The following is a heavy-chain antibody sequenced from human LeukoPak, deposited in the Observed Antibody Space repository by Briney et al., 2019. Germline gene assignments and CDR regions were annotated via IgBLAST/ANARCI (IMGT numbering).Heavy chain of an antibody. CDR1: GFTISSYW. Sequence: GESLRLSCAASGFTISSYWMSWGRQAPGQGLEWVANIKQDGSEKYYVDSVKGRFTISRDNAKNSLYLQMNSLRAEDTAVYYCARDSTHDYGDPYFDYWGQGTLVTVSS. CDR3: ARDSTHDYGDPYFDY. D-gene: IGHD4-17*01. J-gene: IGHJ4*02. V-gene: IGHV3-7*01. CDR2: IKQDGSEK.